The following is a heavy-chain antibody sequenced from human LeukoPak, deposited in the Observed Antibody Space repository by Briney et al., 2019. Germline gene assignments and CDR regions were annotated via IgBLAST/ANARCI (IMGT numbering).Heavy chain of an antibody. V-gene: IGHV4-39*01. D-gene: IGHD6-13*01. J-gene: IGHJ3*02. CDR1: GGSISSSSYY. CDR3: ARGDISWNAFDI. CDR2: IYNSGST. Sequence: SETLSLTCTVSGGSISSSSYYWGWIRQPPGKGLEWIGTIYNSGSTYYSPSLKRRVTISVDTSKHQFSLKLSSLTAADTAVYYCARGDISWNAFDIWGQGTMVTVSS.